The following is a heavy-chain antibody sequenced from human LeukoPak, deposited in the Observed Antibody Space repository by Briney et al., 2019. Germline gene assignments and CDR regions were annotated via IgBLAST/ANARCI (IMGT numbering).Heavy chain of an antibody. CDR1: GYSISSGYY. J-gene: IGHJ4*02. Sequence: SETLSLTCTVSGYSISSGYYWGWIRQPPGKGLEWIGSIYHSGSTYYNPSLKSRVTISVDTSKNQFSLQLSSVTAADTAVYYCARVYSSSWYDYWGQGTLVTVSS. V-gene: IGHV4-38-2*02. D-gene: IGHD6-13*01. CDR2: IYHSGST. CDR3: ARVYSSSWYDY.